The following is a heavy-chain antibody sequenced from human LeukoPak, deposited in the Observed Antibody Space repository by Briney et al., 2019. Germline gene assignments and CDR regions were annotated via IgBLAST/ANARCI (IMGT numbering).Heavy chain of an antibody. Sequence: PGGSLRLSCAASGFTVSSNYMSWVRQAPGKGLEWVSVIYSGGSTYYADSVKGRFTISRDNSKNTLYLQMNSLRAEDTAVYYCASTLLGEYCSSTSCYRTDYWGQGTLVTVSS. D-gene: IGHD2-2*01. CDR1: GFTVSSNY. J-gene: IGHJ4*02. CDR3: ASTLLGEYCSSTSCYRTDY. V-gene: IGHV3-53*01. CDR2: IYSGGST.